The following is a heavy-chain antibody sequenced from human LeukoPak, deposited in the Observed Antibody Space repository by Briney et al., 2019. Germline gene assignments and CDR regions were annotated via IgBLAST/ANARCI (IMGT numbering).Heavy chain of an antibody. CDR2: INHSGST. CDR3: ARDHCSGGSCYPGWFDP. V-gene: IGHV4-34*01. CDR1: GGSFSGYY. D-gene: IGHD2-15*01. J-gene: IGHJ5*02. Sequence: SETLSLTCAVYGGSFSGYYWSGIRQPPGKGLEWIGEINHSGSTNYNPSLKSRVTISIDTSRNQFSLRLSSVTAADTAVYYCARDHCSGGSCYPGWFDPWGQGTLVTVSS.